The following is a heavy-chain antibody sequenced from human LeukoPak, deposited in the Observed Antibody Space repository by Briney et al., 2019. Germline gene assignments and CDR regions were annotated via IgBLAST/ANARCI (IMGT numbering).Heavy chain of an antibody. CDR3: AKDTGN. D-gene: IGHD1-14*01. V-gene: IGHV3-9*01. J-gene: IGHJ4*02. CDR1: GFTFDDYA. Sequence: PGGSLRLSCAASGFTFDDYAMHWVWQAPGKGLEWVSGISWNSGSIGYADSVKGRFTISRDNAKNSLYLQMNSLRAEDTALYYCAKDTGNWGQGTLVTVSS. CDR2: ISWNSGSI.